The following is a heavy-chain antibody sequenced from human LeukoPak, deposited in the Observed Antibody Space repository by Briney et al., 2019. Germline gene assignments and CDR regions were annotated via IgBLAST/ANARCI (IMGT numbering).Heavy chain of an antibody. CDR1: GFTFSSYE. J-gene: IGHJ4*02. D-gene: IGHD3-10*01. V-gene: IGHV3-48*03. CDR2: ISSSGSTI. CDR3: ARVGGSGSYRDY. Sequence: GGSLRLSCAASGFTFSSYEMNWVRQAPGKGLEWVSYISSSGSTIYYADSVKGRFAISRDNAKNSLYLQMNSLRAEDMAVYYCARVGGSGSYRDYWGQGTLVTVSS.